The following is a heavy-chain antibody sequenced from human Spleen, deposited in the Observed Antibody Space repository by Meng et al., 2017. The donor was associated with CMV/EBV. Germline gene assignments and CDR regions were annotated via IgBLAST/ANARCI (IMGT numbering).Heavy chain of an antibody. Sequence: GESLKISCKASGYNFNSHWIGWVRQMPGKGLEWMGFIYPGDSDTRYSPSFQGQVTISADKSISTVYLQWSSLQAPDTAMYYCARQSPYNWDTYYFDYWGQGTLVTVSS. CDR2: IYPGDSDT. CDR3: ARQSPYNWDTYYFDY. J-gene: IGHJ4*02. CDR1: GYNFNSHW. V-gene: IGHV5-51*01. D-gene: IGHD1/OR15-1a*01.